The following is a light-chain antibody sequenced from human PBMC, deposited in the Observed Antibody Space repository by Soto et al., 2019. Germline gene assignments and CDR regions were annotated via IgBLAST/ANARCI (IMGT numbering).Light chain of an antibody. CDR1: QRISSY. CDR2: AAS. J-gene: IGKJ1*01. Sequence: DIQMTQSPSSLSASVGDRVTITCRASQRISSYLNWYQQKPGKAPTLLIYAASSLQSGVPSRFSSSGSGTDFTPTISSLQPEDFATYYCQQSYSAPRTFGQGTKVEIK. CDR3: QQSYSAPRT. V-gene: IGKV1-39*01.